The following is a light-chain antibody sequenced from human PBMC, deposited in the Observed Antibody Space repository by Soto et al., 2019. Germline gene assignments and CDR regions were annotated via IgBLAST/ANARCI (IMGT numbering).Light chain of an antibody. CDR3: SSYSSSTPRYV. J-gene: IGLJ1*01. Sequence: QSALTQPASVSGSPGQSITISCTGTSGDVGTYNYVSWYLQHPGKAPKLMIYDVSNRPSGVSNRLSGSKSGNTASLTISGLQAEDGVVYSCSSYSSSTPRYVFGTGTRVPVL. CDR2: DVS. V-gene: IGLV2-14*01. CDR1: SGDVGTYNY.